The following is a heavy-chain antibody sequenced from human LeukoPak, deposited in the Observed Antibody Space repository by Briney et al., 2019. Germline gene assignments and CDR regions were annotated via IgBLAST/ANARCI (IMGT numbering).Heavy chain of an antibody. Sequence: SETLSLTCTVSGGSISSHLWNWIRQTPEKGLEWLGRISYSGSTIYNPSLKSRITISVDTSKDQFSLKLSSVTAADTAVYYCARRQTEAAGYADNGNWLDPWGQGTLVTVSP. CDR3: ARRQTEAAGYADNGNWLDP. CDR1: GGSISSHL. D-gene: IGHD5-12*01. V-gene: IGHV4-59*08. J-gene: IGHJ5*02. CDR2: ISYSGST.